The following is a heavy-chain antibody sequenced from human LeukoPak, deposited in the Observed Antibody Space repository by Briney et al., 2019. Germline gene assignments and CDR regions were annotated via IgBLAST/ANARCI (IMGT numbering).Heavy chain of an antibody. V-gene: IGHV3-30*02. Sequence: PGGSLRLSCAASGFTFSSYGMHWGRQAPGKGLEWVAFIRYDGSNKYYADSVKGRFTISRDNSKNTLYLQMNSLRAEDTAVYYCADTFWSGYYNYYMDVWGKGTTVTVSS. CDR1: GFTFSSYG. CDR3: ADTFWSGYYNYYMDV. J-gene: IGHJ6*03. CDR2: IRYDGSNK. D-gene: IGHD3-3*01.